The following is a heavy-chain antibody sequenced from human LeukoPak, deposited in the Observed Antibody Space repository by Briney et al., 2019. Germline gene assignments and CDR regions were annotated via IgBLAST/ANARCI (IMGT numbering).Heavy chain of an antibody. CDR1: GFTFNTFA. D-gene: IGHD6-13*01. V-gene: IGHV3-30-3*01. J-gene: IGHJ4*02. CDR2: ISYNVSYN. CDR3: ARGWGGSSWPFDY. Sequence: AGGSLRLSCVGSGFTFNTFAMHWVRQAPGKGLEWVAFISYNVSYNDYADSVKGRFTISRDNSKNTLYLQMNSLTPEDAAVYYCARGWGGSSWPFDYWGQGTLVTVSS.